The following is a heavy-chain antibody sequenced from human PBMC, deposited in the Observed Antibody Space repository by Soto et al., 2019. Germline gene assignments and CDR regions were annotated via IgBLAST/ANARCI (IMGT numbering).Heavy chain of an antibody. D-gene: IGHD1-1*01. Sequence: GASVKVSCKASGYTFTSYYMHWVRQAPGQGLEWMGIINPSGGSTSYAQKFQGRVTMTRDTSTSTVYMELSSLRSEDTAVCYCARERPGTTGTTGLDPWGQGTLVTVSS. CDR2: INPSGGST. J-gene: IGHJ5*02. CDR3: ARERPGTTGTTGLDP. CDR1: GYTFTSYY. V-gene: IGHV1-46*01.